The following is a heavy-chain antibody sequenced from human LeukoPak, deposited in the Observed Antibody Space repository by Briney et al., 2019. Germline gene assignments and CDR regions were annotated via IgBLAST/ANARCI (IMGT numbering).Heavy chain of an antibody. V-gene: IGHV3-7*01. CDR3: ARGGTTFEH. Sequence: GGSLRLSCTASGFTFSVSWMSWVRQAPGKGLEWVANIKYDGSEKYYVDSVKGRFTISRDNAKNSLYLQMNSLRAEDTAVYYCARGGTTFEHWGQGTLVTVSS. D-gene: IGHD1-1*01. J-gene: IGHJ4*02. CDR2: IKYDGSEK. CDR1: GFTFSVSW.